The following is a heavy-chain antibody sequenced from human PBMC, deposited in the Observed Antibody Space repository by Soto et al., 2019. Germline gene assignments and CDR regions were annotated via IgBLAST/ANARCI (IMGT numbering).Heavy chain of an antibody. CDR3: ARHGGYGDYYFDY. CDR1: GGSISSSSYY. V-gene: IGHV4-39*01. Sequence: KTSETLSLTCTVSGGSISSSSYYWGWIRQPPGKGLEWIGSIYYSGSTYYNPSLKSRVTISVDTSKNQFSLKLSSVTAADTAVYYCARHGGYGDYYFDYWGQGTLVTVSS. J-gene: IGHJ4*02. CDR2: IYYSGST. D-gene: IGHD4-17*01.